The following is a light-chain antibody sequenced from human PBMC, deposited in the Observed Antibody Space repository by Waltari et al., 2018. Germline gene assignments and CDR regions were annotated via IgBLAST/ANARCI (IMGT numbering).Light chain of an antibody. J-gene: IGKJ1*01. V-gene: IGKV1-39*01. CDR1: QSISSY. CDR3: QQSHSVTWT. Sequence: DIQMTQSPSSLSASVGDRVNITCRASQSISSYFNWYQSNPGKAPNFLIYGASNLQSGQPSRFSGSRSGTEFTLNISSLQLEEFATYSCQQSHSVTWTFGQGTKVEI. CDR2: GAS.